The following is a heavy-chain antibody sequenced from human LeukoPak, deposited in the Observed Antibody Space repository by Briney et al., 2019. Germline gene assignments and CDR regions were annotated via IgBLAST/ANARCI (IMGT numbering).Heavy chain of an antibody. Sequence: GGSLRLSCTASGFTFSSYVMNWVRQAPGKGLEWVSGISDSGGGTYYADSVKGRFTISRDNSKNTLYLQVNSLRAEDTAVYYCAKGGKWDVTPFDYWGQGTLVTVSS. CDR2: ISDSGGGT. CDR3: AKGGKWDVTPFDY. V-gene: IGHV3-23*01. CDR1: GFTFSSYV. J-gene: IGHJ4*02. D-gene: IGHD1-26*01.